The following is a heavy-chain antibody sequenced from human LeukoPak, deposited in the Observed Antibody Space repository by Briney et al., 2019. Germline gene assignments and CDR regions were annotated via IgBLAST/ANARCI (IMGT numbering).Heavy chain of an antibody. Sequence: SGPALVKPTQTLTLTCTFSGSSLNASGMCVSWIRQPPGKALEWLARIDWDDDKYYSTSLKTRLTISKDTSKSQVVLTVTNMDLVDTGTYYCARTLYYSDSSGYYYFDYWGQGTVVTVSS. CDR2: IDWDDDK. V-gene: IGHV2-70*11. CDR1: GSSLNASGMC. J-gene: IGHJ4*02. CDR3: ARTLYYSDSSGYYYFDY. D-gene: IGHD3-22*01.